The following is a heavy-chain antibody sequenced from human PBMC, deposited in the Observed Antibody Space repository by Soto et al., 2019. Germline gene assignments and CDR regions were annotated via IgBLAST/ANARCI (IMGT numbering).Heavy chain of an antibody. J-gene: IGHJ4*02. D-gene: IGHD2-21*02. CDR2: ISSRSTYK. Sequence: EVQLVESGGGLVKPGGSLRLSCAASGFTYNIYSMTWVRQAPGKGLEWVSTISSRSTYKYYADSVKGRFTISRDNANNSLYLQMNSLRAEDTAVYYCAKGDSIPPYSDCWGQGTLVTLSS. CDR3: AKGDSIPPYSDC. V-gene: IGHV3-21*01. CDR1: GFTYNIYS.